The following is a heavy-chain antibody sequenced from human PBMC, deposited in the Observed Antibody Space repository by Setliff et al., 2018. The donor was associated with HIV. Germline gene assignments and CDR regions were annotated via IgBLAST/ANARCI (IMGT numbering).Heavy chain of an antibody. CDR2: ISGYNDNT. V-gene: IGHV1-18*01. J-gene: IGHJ5*01. CDR1: GYSFTTFG. Sequence: ASVKVSCKASGYSFTTFGITWVRQAPGHGLEWMGWISGYNDNTNYAQRYQGKVTLTTDTSTNTAYMELRRLISDDTAMYYCARRGVPQQIDLDSWGHGTLVTVSS. D-gene: IGHD3-10*01. CDR3: ARRGVPQQIDLDS.